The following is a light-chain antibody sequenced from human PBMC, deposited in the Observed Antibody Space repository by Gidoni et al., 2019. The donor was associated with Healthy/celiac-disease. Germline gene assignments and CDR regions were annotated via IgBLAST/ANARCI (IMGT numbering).Light chain of an antibody. CDR2: AAS. CDR1: QGISNY. J-gene: IGKJ1*01. V-gene: IGKV1-27*01. CDR3: QKYNSAPPWT. Sequence: DIQMTQSPSSLSASVGDRVTITCRASQGISNYLAWYQQKPGKVPKLLIYAASTLQSGVPSRFIGSGSGTDFTLTISSLQPEDVATYYCQKYNSAPPWTFGQXTKVEIK.